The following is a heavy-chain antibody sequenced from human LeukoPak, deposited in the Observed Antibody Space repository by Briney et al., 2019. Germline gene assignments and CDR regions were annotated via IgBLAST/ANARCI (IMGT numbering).Heavy chain of an antibody. CDR3: ARGLEGYYDSSGIGSGY. CDR2: INHSGST. J-gene: IGHJ4*02. D-gene: IGHD3-22*01. V-gene: IGHV4-34*01. Sequence: PSETLSLTCAVYGGSFSDYYWSWIRQPPGKGLEWIGEINHSGSTNYNPSLKSRVTISVDTSKNQFSLKLSSVTAADTAVYYCARGLEGYYDSSGIGSGYWGQGTLVTVSS. CDR1: GGSFSDYY.